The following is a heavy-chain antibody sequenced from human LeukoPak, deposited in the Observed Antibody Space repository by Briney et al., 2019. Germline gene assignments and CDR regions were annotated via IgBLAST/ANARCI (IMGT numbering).Heavy chain of an antibody. D-gene: IGHD2-15*01. V-gene: IGHV4-30-4*01. CDR2: IYYSGST. CDR3: ARQPSDGGWYFAY. J-gene: IGHJ4*02. CDR1: GGSISSGDYY. Sequence: PSETLSLTCTVSGGSISSGDYYWSWIRQPPGKGLEWVGDIYYSGSTYYNPSLKSRVTISVDTSKNQSSLKLRSVAAAATAVYYCARQPSDGGWYFAYWGQGTLVTVSS.